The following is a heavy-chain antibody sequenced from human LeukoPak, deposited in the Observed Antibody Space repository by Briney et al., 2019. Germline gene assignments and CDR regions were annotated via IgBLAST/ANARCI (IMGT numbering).Heavy chain of an antibody. CDR3: AKDRISSSAPYNFDY. J-gene: IGHJ4*02. CDR1: GFTFSSYW. D-gene: IGHD6-6*01. CDR2: ISGSGDST. V-gene: IGHV3-23*01. Sequence: GGSLRLSCAASGFTFSSYWMHWVRQAPGKGLEWVSGISGSGDSTYYADSVKGRFTISRDNSKNTLYLQMNSLRAEDTALYYCAKDRISSSAPYNFDYWGQGTLVTVSS.